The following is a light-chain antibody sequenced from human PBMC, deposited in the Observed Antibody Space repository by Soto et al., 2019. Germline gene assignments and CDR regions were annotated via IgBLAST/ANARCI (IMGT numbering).Light chain of an antibody. CDR3: FSHRGGDSHV. J-gene: IGLJ1*01. CDR2: RVT. V-gene: IGLV2-14*01. Sequence: QSVLTQPASVSGSPGQAITISCTGTSSGVGAYNYVSWYQQYPVKAPKLMIYRVTNRPSGGSNRSSGSKTGNTVSLIISGLQAEDEADYYCFSHRGGDSHVFGTGTKVTVL. CDR1: SSGVGAYNY.